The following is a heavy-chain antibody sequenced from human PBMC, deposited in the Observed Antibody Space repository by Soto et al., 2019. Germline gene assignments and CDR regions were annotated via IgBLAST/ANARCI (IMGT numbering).Heavy chain of an antibody. Sequence: VGSLRLSCASSVFTFSSYGMHWVRHAPGKGLEWVAVISYDGSNKYYADSVKGRFTISRDNSKNTLYLQMNSLRAEDTAVYYCALGRELSLRGGHYFEYWGQGTLVTVSS. V-gene: IGHV3-30*03. D-gene: IGHD3-16*02. CDR2: ISYDGSNK. CDR3: ALGRELSLRGGHYFEY. J-gene: IGHJ4*02. CDR1: VFTFSSYG.